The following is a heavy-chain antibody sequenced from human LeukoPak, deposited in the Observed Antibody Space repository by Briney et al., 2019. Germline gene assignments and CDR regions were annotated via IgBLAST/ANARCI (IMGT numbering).Heavy chain of an antibody. Sequence: QTGGSLRLSCVASGFTFSSYAMTWVRQAPGKGLEWVSSISDRGGSTYYADSVKGRFTISRDNSKNTLYLQMNSLRAEDTAVYYCAKGYRGNYDYWGQGALVTVSS. J-gene: IGHJ4*02. V-gene: IGHV3-23*01. CDR1: GFTFSSYA. D-gene: IGHD1-26*01. CDR3: AKGYRGNYDY. CDR2: ISDRGGST.